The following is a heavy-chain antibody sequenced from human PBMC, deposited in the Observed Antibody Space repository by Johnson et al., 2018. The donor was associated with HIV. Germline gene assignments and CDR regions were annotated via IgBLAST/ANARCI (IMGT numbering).Heavy chain of an antibody. Sequence: QVQLVESGGGVVQPVGSLRLSCAASGFTFSTYAMDWVRQAPGKGLEWVAVISHDGSNRYYADSVKGRFTISRDNSKNTLYLQMNSLRAEDTAVYYCAKLRWAPRAFDIWSQGTMVTVSS. CDR2: ISHDGSNR. V-gene: IGHV3-30*18. J-gene: IGHJ3*02. CDR1: GFTFSTYA. D-gene: IGHD4-23*01. CDR3: AKLRWAPRAFDI.